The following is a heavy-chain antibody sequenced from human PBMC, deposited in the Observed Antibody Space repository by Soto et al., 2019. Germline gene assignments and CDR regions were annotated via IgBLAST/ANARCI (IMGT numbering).Heavy chain of an antibody. Sequence: GGSLRLSCAASGFTFSSYGMHWVRQAPGKGLEWVAVIWYDGSNKYYADSVKGRFTISRDNSKNTLYLQMNSLRAEDTAVYYCARDGYDILTGYYKASWFDPWGQGTLVTVSS. J-gene: IGHJ5*02. V-gene: IGHV3-33*01. CDR1: GFTFSSYG. CDR3: ARDGYDILTGYYKASWFDP. D-gene: IGHD3-9*01. CDR2: IWYDGSNK.